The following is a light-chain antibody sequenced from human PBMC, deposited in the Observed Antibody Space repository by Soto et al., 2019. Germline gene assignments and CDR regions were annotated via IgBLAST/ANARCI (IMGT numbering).Light chain of an antibody. CDR1: QGITFW. CDR3: QQYGSSRLT. V-gene: IGKV1D-12*01. CDR2: GAS. J-gene: IGKJ4*01. Sequence: DIQMTQSPSSVSASVGDRVTITCRASQGITFWLAWYQHKPGKAPKLLIYGASSLQSGVPSRFSGSGYGTDFTLTISSLQPEDFAVYYCQQYGSSRLTFGGGTKVEIK.